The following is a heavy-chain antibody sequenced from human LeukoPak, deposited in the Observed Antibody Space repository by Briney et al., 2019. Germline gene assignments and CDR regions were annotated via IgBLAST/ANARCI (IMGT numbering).Heavy chain of an antibody. D-gene: IGHD3-3*01. CDR3: AGHFGAWHYFDY. CDR2: ISYDGSTK. V-gene: IGHV3-30*04. Sequence: GRSLRLSCAASGFTFSSYAIHWVRQAPGKGLEWVALISYDGSTKYSTDSVKGRFTISRDNSKNTLYPQMNSLRPEDTAVYYCAGHFGAWHYFDYWGQGTLVTVSS. J-gene: IGHJ4*02. CDR1: GFTFSSYA.